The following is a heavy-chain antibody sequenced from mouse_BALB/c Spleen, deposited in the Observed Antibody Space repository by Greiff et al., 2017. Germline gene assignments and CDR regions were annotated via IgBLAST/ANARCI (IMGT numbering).Heavy chain of an antibody. CDR1: GYSITSGYY. CDR2: ISYDGSN. J-gene: IGHJ3*01. D-gene: IGHD2-3*01. CDR3: ARIYDGYYGAY. Sequence: DVKLQESAPSLVKPSQSLSLTCSVTGYSITSGYYWNWIRQFPGNKLEWMGYISYDGSNNYNPSLKNRISITRDTSKNQFFLKLNSVTTEDTATYYCARIYDGYYGAYWGQGTLVTVSA. V-gene: IGHV3-6*02.